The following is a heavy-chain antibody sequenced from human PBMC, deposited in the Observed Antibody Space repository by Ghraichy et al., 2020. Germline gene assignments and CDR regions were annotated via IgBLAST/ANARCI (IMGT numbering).Heavy chain of an antibody. CDR1: GGSFSGYY. CDR2: IDHSGST. D-gene: IGHD6-19*01. Sequence: SQTLSLTCAVYGGSFSGYYWSWIRQPPGKGLEWIGEIDHSGSTNYNPSLKSRVTISVDTSKNQFSLKLSSVTAADTAVYYCARGIYSSGWYLRRYFDYWGQGTLVTVSS. V-gene: IGHV4-34*01. J-gene: IGHJ4*02. CDR3: ARGIYSSGWYLRRYFDY.